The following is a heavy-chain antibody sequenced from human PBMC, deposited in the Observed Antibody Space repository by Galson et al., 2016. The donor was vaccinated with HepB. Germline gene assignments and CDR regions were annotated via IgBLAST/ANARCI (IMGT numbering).Heavy chain of an antibody. CDR1: GFSLNTGGVG. Sequence: PALVKPTQTLTPTCNFSGFSLNTGGVGAGWVRQSPGKTLEWLALIFWDDDKRYSPPLQRRLTIIKDTSKNQVVLTMTNMDPVDTATYYCVQTVSPQNSHGHYLLKNAFDFWGQGTMVTVSS. D-gene: IGHD3-22*01. V-gene: IGHV2-5*02. J-gene: IGHJ3*01. CDR2: IFWDDDK. CDR3: VQTVSPQNSHGHYLLKNAFDF.